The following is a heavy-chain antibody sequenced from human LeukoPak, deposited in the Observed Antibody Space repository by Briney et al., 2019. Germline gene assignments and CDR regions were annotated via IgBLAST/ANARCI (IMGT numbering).Heavy chain of an antibody. J-gene: IGHJ5*02. D-gene: IGHD4-11*01. V-gene: IGHV3-74*01. CDR2: LGTDGTYT. CDR3: VRDPSNSGNWFDL. Sequence: GRSLRLSCAASGFKLRDYWMHWVRQAPGKGLVWVSRLGTDGTYTNYADSVTGRFTISRDNAKNTLYLQMDSLRAEDTSFYYCVRDPSNSGNWFDLWGQGTLVTVSS. CDR1: GFKLRDYW.